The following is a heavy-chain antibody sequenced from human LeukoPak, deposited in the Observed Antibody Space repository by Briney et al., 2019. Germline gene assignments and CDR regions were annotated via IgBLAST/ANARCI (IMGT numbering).Heavy chain of an antibody. J-gene: IGHJ5*02. V-gene: IGHV5-51*01. Sequence: GESLKISCKVSGYSFSTYWIAWVRQMPGKGLEWMGIIFPGDSDTRYSPSFQGQVTISADKFINTAYLQWRSLKASDTAMYYCARSGVPGAMTWFDPWGQGTLVTVSS. CDR3: ARSGVPGAMTWFDP. CDR2: IFPGDSDT. CDR1: GYSFSTYW. D-gene: IGHD2-2*01.